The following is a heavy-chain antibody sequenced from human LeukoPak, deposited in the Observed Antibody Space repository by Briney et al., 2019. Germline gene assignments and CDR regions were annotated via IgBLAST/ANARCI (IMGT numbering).Heavy chain of an antibody. D-gene: IGHD6-13*01. CDR1: GGSISSSSYY. CDR3: ARGGPGPYSSSWYFDY. V-gene: IGHV4-39*01. J-gene: IGHJ4*02. CDR2: IYYSGST. Sequence: PSGTLSLTCTVSGGSISSSSYYWGWIRQPPGKGLEWIGSIYYSGSTYYNPSLKSRVTISVDTSKNQFSLKLSSVTAADTAVYYCARGGPGPYSSSWYFDYWGQGTLVTVSS.